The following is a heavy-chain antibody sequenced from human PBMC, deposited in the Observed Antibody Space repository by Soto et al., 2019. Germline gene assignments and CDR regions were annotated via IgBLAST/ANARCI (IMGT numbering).Heavy chain of an antibody. CDR2: IYHSGST. CDR3: ARYSSSSRRDFDY. CDR1: SGSISSSNW. Sequence: QVQLQESGPGLVKPSGTLSLTCAVSSGSISSSNWWSWVRQPPGKGLEWIGEIYHSGSTNYNPSLKNRVTISVDKSKNQFSLKLSSVTAADTAVYYCARYSSSSRRDFDYWGQGTLVTVSS. V-gene: IGHV4-4*02. J-gene: IGHJ4*02. D-gene: IGHD6-6*01.